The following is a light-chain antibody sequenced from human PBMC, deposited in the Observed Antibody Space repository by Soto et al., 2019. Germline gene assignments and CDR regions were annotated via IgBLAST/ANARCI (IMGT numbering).Light chain of an antibody. CDR2: GAS. Sequence: EIVLTQSPGTLSLSPGERATLSCRASQSVSSSYLAWYQQKPGQAPRLLIYGASSRATGIPDRFSGSESGTDFTLTISRLEPEDFAVYYCQQYGSSKITVGQGTRL. CDR3: QQYGSSKIT. J-gene: IGKJ5*01. CDR1: QSVSSSY. V-gene: IGKV3-20*01.